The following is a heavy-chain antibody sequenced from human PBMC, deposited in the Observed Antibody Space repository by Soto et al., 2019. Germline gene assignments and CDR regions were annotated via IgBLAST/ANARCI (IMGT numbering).Heavy chain of an antibody. V-gene: IGHV3-23*01. D-gene: IGHD5-18*01. Sequence: GGSLRLSCAASGFSFSSYAMSWVRQAPGKGLEWVSAISGSGGSTYYADSVKGRFTISRDNSKNTLYLQMNSLRAEDTAVYYCAKDRGGYSYGLGVEYYYYGMDVWGQGTTVTVSS. J-gene: IGHJ6*02. CDR3: AKDRGGYSYGLGVEYYYYGMDV. CDR2: ISGSGGST. CDR1: GFSFSSYA.